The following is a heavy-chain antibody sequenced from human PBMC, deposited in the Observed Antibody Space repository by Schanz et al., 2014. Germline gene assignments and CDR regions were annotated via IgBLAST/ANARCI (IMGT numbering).Heavy chain of an antibody. Sequence: EVQLLESGGGLIQPGGSLRLSCAASGFIFGSSVMAWVRQAPGKGLEWVSGITGASDHIDYAESVKGRFTISRDNSKNTLYLQRERRRAEDADDYVCAKKVPAYNPFDSWGQGTLVTVSS. CDR3: AKKVPAYNPFDS. D-gene: IGHD1-1*01. CDR2: ITGASDHI. CDR1: GFIFGSSV. J-gene: IGHJ4*02. V-gene: IGHV3-23*01.